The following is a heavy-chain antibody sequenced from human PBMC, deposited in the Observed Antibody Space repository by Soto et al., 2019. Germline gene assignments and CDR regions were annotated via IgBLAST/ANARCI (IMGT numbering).Heavy chain of an antibody. Sequence: QVQLVQSGAEVKKPGASVKVSCKASGYTFTGYYMHWVRQAPGQGREWMGWINPNSGGTNYAQKFQGWVTMPRDPSSSTAYMELRRLRSDDTAVYYCARGGVVVVPAAIRYYYYYMDVWGKGTTVTVSS. CDR2: INPNSGGT. CDR3: ARGGVVVVPAAIRYYYYYMDV. D-gene: IGHD2-2*01. CDR1: GYTFTGYY. V-gene: IGHV1-2*04. J-gene: IGHJ6*03.